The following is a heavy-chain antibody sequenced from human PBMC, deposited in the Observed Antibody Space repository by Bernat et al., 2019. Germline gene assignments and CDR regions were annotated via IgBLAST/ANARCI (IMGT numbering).Heavy chain of an antibody. V-gene: IGHV3-21*01. CDR1: GFSFSTYS. CDR2: ISSGSNYI. Sequence: EVQLVESGGGLVKPGGSLRLSCVVSGFSFSTYSMNWVRQAPGKGLEWISYISSGSNYIYYADSVKGRFTISRDNAKNSVYLQMNSLRAEDTAVYYCVREVAVAGTGLDYWGQGTLVTVSS. D-gene: IGHD6-19*01. CDR3: VREVAVAGTGLDY. J-gene: IGHJ4*02.